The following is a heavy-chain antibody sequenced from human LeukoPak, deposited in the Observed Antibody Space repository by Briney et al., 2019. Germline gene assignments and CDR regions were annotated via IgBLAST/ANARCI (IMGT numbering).Heavy chain of an antibody. CDR1: GGSIGSYY. J-gene: IGHJ6*02. CDR2: IYYSGTT. CDR3: AREDPQTAVPEGLDV. D-gene: IGHD4-17*01. Sequence: SEALSLTCAVSGGSIGSYYWSWLRQPPGRGLEWIGYIYYSGTTNYNPSLKSRVTISVDTSKNQFSLRLTSVTAADTAVYYCAREDPQTAVPEGLDVWGQGTTVTVSS. V-gene: IGHV4-59*01.